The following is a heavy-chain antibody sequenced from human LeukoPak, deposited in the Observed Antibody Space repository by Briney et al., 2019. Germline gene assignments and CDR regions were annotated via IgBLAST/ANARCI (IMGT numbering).Heavy chain of an antibody. D-gene: IGHD6-13*01. Sequence: SVKVSCKASGGTFSSYAISWVPHAPGQRLEWMGGIIPIFGTANYAQKFQGRVTITTDESTSTTYMELSSLRSEDTAVYYCATTPEYSSSWYGACDYWGQGTLVTVSS. CDR3: ATTPEYSSSWYGACDY. CDR2: IIPIFGTA. V-gene: IGHV1-69*05. J-gene: IGHJ4*02. CDR1: GGTFSSYA.